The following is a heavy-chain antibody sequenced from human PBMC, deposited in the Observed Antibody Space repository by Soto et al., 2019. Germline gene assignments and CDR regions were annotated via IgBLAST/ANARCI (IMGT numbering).Heavy chain of an antibody. J-gene: IGHJ6*02. V-gene: IGHV3-23*01. CDR2: ISGSGGST. D-gene: IGHD1-26*01. Sequence: GGSLRFSCAASGFTFSNYAISWVRQAPGKGLEWVSSISGSGGSTYYADSVKGRFTISRDNSKNTLYLQMNSLRAEDTAVYYCATYSGNYERYGVYYGMDVWGQGTTVTVSS. CDR1: GFTFSNYA. CDR3: ATYSGNYERYGVYYGMDV.